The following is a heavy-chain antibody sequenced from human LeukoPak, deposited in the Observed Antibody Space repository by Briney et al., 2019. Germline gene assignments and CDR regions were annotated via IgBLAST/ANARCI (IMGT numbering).Heavy chain of an antibody. Sequence: SETLSLTCTVSGGSISSYYWNWIRQPAGKGLEWIGRIYTSGSTNYNPSLKSRVTISVDTSKNQFSLKLGSVTAADTAVYYCARGVPSNYDILTGYYGGGVNFDYWGQGTLVTVSS. CDR3: ARGVPSNYDILTGYYGGGVNFDY. CDR2: IYTSGST. V-gene: IGHV4-4*07. CDR1: GGSISSYY. J-gene: IGHJ4*02. D-gene: IGHD3-9*01.